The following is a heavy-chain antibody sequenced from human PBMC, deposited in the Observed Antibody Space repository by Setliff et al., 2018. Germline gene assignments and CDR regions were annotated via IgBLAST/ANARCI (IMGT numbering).Heavy chain of an antibody. CDR1: GVSINSLTW. V-gene: IGHV4-4*02. Sequence: NLSETLSLTCTVSGVSINSLTWWSWVRQTPGKGFEWIGEIYHDGNSNFAPSVHYSPSLKSRAIMSIDKSKNQFSLNLSSVTAADTAVYYCARGGGRYHAASWGQGTMVTVSS. CDR3: ARGGGRYHAAS. CDR2: IYHDGNS. D-gene: IGHD1-26*01. J-gene: IGHJ4*02.